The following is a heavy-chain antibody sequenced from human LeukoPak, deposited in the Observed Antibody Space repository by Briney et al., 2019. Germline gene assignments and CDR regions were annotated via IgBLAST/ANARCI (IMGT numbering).Heavy chain of an antibody. D-gene: IGHD5-12*01. V-gene: IGHV3-21*01. Sequence: GGSLRLSCAASGFTFISYSMNWVRQAPGKGLEWVSSISSSDTYIYYADSVKGRFTISRDNAKNSLYLQMNSLRAEDTAVYYCARDIVAGLDYWGQGTLVTVSS. J-gene: IGHJ4*02. CDR2: ISSSDTYI. CDR1: GFTFISYS. CDR3: ARDIVAGLDY.